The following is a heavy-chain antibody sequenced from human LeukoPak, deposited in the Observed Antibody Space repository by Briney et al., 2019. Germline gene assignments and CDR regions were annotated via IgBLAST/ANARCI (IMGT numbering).Heavy chain of an antibody. V-gene: IGHV4-4*02. CDR1: GGSISTNNW. CDR3: AKSGDYLWDY. D-gene: IGHD3-16*01. J-gene: IGHJ4*02. CDR2: IYHTGCT. Sequence: SGTLSLTCAVSGGSISTNNWWSWVRQPPGKGLEWIGEIYHTGCTNYSPSLRSRVTMSIDKSNNQFSLNLNSVTAADTAVYYCAKSGDYLWDYWGQGTLVTVSS.